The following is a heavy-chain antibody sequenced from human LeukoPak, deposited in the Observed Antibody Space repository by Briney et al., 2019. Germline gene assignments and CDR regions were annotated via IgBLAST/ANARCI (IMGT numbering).Heavy chain of an antibody. CDR1: GYSISSGYY. CDR3: ARRYMDTAMFGWFYP. V-gene: IGHV4-38-2*01. Sequence: SETLSLTCAVSGYSISSGYYWGWIRQPPGKGLEWIGSIYHSGSTYYNPSLKSRVTISVDTSKNQFSLKLSSVTAEDTAVYYCARRYMDTAMFGWFYPWGQGTLVSVSS. CDR2: IYHSGST. D-gene: IGHD5-18*01. J-gene: IGHJ5*02.